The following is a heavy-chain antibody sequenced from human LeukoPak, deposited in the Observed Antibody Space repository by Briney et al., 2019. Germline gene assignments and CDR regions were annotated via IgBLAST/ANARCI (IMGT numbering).Heavy chain of an antibody. Sequence: HPGGSLRLSCAASGFSFNTHGMHWVRQTPGKGLEWVAFIRYDGSNKFYADSVRGRFTISKDNSKTTLYLQMDSLRTEDTAVYFCAKILAGAGTSFRPFDYWGQGTLVTVSS. V-gene: IGHV3-30*02. CDR3: AKILAGAGTSFRPFDY. D-gene: IGHD6-19*01. J-gene: IGHJ4*02. CDR1: GFSFNTHG. CDR2: IRYDGSNK.